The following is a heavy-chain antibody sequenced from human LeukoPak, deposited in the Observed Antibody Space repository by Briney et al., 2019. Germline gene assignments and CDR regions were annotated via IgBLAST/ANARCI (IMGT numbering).Heavy chain of an antibody. J-gene: IGHJ4*02. V-gene: IGHV1-2*02. D-gene: IGHD1-26*01. Sequence: ASVKVSCKASGYTFTSYDINWVRQAPGQGLEWMGWINPNSGGTNYAQRFQGRVTMTRDTSISTAYMELSRLRSDDTAVYYCARDSGSYYVEYWGQGTLVTVSS. CDR2: INPNSGGT. CDR1: GYTFTSYD. CDR3: ARDSGSYYVEY.